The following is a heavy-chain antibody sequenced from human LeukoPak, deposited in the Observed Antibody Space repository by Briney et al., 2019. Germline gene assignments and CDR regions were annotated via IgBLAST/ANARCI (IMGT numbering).Heavy chain of an antibody. J-gene: IGHJ3*02. D-gene: IGHD3-3*01. V-gene: IGHV1-69*01. CDR3: AATLEITIFGVVTHGGAFDI. Sequence: SVKVSCKASGGTISSDAISWVRQAPGRGLEWMGGIIPIFGTANYAQKFQGRVTITADESTSTAYMELSSLRSEDTAVYYCAATLEITIFGVVTHGGAFDIWGPGTMVTVSS. CDR1: GGTISSDA. CDR2: IIPIFGTA.